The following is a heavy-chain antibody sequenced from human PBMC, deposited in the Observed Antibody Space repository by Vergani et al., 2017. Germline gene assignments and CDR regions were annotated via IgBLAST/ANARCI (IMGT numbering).Heavy chain of an antibody. Sequence: EVQLVQSGAEVKKPGESLKISCKGSGYSFTSYWIGWVRPMPGKGLEWMGIIYPGDSDTRYSPSCQGQVTISADKSISTAYLQWSSLKASDTAMYCCARQMTTVVTHDAFDIWGQGTMVTVSS. V-gene: IGHV5-51*01. J-gene: IGHJ3*02. D-gene: IGHD4-23*01. CDR1: GYSFTSYW. CDR3: ARQMTTVVTHDAFDI. CDR2: IYPGDSDT.